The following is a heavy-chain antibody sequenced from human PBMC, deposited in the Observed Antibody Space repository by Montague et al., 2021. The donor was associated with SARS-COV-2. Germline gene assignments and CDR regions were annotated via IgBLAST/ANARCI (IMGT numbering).Heavy chain of an antibody. V-gene: IGHV4-39*07. CDR1: GGSISSSSYY. D-gene: IGHD5-12*01. CDR3: ARDLWVWLSVERSFDS. J-gene: IGHJ4*02. CDR2: IYYSGXT. Sequence: SETLSLTCTVSGGSISSSSYYWGWIRQPPGKGLEWIGSIYYSGXTXYXXXXKXRVTISVDTSKNQFSLKLSSVTAADTAVYYCARDLWVWLSVERSFDSWGQGTPVTVSS.